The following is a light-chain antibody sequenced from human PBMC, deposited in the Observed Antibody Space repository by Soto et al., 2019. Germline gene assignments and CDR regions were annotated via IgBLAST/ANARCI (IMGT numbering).Light chain of an antibody. CDR3: QQHGTSPIT. CDR2: GAS. Sequence: EIVFTQSPGPLSLSPGERATLSCRSSQSLTNNYFAWYQQKPGRALRLLIDGASTRATGIPDRFSGSGSGTDFTLTISRLEPEDVAGYYCQQHGTSPITFGQGTRL. CDR1: QSLTNNY. J-gene: IGKJ5*01. V-gene: IGKV3-20*01.